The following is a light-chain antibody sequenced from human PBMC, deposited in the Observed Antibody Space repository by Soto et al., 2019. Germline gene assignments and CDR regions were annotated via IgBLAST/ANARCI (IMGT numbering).Light chain of an antibody. Sequence: AIRMTQSPSSFSASTGDRVTITCRASQGISSYLAWYQQKPGKAPKLLISAASTLQSGVPSRFSGNGSGTDFTLTISCLQSDDFATDYCQQYYSYPPAVGQGTRLEIK. CDR3: QQYYSYPPA. CDR2: AAS. CDR1: QGISSY. J-gene: IGKJ5*01. V-gene: IGKV1-8*01.